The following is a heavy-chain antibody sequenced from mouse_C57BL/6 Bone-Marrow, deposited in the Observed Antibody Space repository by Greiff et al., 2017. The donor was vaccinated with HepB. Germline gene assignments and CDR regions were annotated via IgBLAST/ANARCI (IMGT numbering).Heavy chain of an antibody. J-gene: IGHJ1*03. CDR3: ATKKYYSNYYWYFDV. V-gene: IGHV5-17*01. D-gene: IGHD2-5*01. Sequence: EVQLQESGGGLVKPGGSLKLSCAASGFTFSDYGMHWVRQAPEKGLEWVAYISSGSSTIYYADTVKGRFTISRDNAKNTLFLQMTSLRSEDTAMYYCATKKYYSNYYWYFDVWGTGTTVTVSS. CDR2: ISSGSSTI. CDR1: GFTFSDYG.